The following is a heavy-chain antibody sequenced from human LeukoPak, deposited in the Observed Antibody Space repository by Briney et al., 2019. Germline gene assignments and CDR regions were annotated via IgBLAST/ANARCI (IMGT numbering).Heavy chain of an antibody. CDR2: IYPGDSDT. Sequence: GESLKISCKGSGYSFTSYWIGWVRQMPGKGLEWMGIIYPGDSDTRYSPSFQGQVTISADKSISTAYLQWSSLKASDTAMYYCARRSSRGDYYDSSGYPLGGWFDPWGQGTLVTVSS. J-gene: IGHJ5*02. V-gene: IGHV5-51*01. D-gene: IGHD3-22*01. CDR3: ARRSSRGDYYDSSGYPLGGWFDP. CDR1: GYSFTSYW.